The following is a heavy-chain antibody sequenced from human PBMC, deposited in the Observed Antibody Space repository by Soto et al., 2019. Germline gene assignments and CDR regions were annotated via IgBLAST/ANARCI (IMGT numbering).Heavy chain of an antibody. Sequence: TGGSLRLSCAASGFTFSSCAMSWVRQAPGKGLECISLISGTGVPTLYAESVKGRFSVSRDNSKNTLFLEMNNLRVDDTAIYYCAKSFCSSSSCFFVWVDPWGPGTLVTVSS. V-gene: IGHV3-23*01. CDR1: GFTFSSCA. D-gene: IGHD2-2*01. CDR2: ISGTGVPT. CDR3: AKSFCSSSSCFFVWVDP. J-gene: IGHJ5*02.